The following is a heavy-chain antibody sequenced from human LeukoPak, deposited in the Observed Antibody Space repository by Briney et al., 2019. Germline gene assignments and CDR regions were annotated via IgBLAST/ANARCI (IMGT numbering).Heavy chain of an antibody. CDR2: INHSGST. V-gene: IGHV4-34*01. D-gene: IGHD6-6*01. CDR1: GGSFSGYY. CDR3: ARGPSSIAARPSLGFDY. J-gene: IGHJ4*02. Sequence: SETLSLTCAVYGGSFSGYYWSWIRQPPGKGLEWIGDINHSGSTNYNPSLKSRVTISVDTSKNQFSLKLSSVTAADTAVYYCARGPSSIAARPSLGFDYWGQGTLVTVSS.